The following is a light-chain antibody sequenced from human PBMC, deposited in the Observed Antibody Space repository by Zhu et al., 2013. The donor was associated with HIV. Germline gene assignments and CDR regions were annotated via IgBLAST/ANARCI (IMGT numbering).Light chain of an antibody. V-gene: IGKV3-11*01. CDR3: QRRSSWPPVT. J-gene: IGKJ4*01. Sequence: EIVMTQSPGTLSLSPGERATLFCRASRSVSTSLAWYQQRPGQAPRFLISEASKRATGIPDRFSGSGSGTDFTLTISSLEPEDSAVYYCQRRSSWPPVTFGGGTKVEIK. CDR1: RSVSTS. CDR2: EAS.